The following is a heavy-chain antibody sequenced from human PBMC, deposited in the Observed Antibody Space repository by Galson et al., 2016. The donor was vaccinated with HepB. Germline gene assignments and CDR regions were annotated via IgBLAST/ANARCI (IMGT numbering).Heavy chain of an antibody. D-gene: IGHD4-17*01. V-gene: IGHV5-51*01. CDR1: GYSFTKYL. CDR3: ARQGGTTVTTINWYFDL. J-gene: IGHJ2*01. Sequence: QSGAEVKKPGESLKISCGASGYSFTKYLIGWVRQMPGKGLEWMGIIYPGDSDTRYSPSFQGQVTISADKSINTAYLQWSSLKASETAIYYCARQGGTTVTTINWYFDLWGRGTLLTVSS. CDR2: IYPGDSDT.